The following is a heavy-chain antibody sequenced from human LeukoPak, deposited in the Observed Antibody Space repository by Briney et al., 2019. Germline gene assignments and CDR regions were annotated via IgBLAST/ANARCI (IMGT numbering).Heavy chain of an antibody. CDR2: IKSKTDGGTT. J-gene: IGHJ4*02. CDR1: GFTFSNAW. CDR3: TTAFTMVRGVIRKPGDY. Sequence: PGGSLRLACAASGFTFSNAWISWVRQAPRKWREWVGRIKSKTDGGTTDYAGAVKGRFTISRDDSNNTLYLPMTSLKTEDTAVYYCTTAFTMVRGVIRKPGDYWGQGTLVTVSS. V-gene: IGHV3-15*01. D-gene: IGHD3-10*01.